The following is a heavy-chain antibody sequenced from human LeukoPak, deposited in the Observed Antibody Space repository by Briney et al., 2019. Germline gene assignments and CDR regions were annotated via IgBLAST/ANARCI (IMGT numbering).Heavy chain of an antibody. CDR3: ARGGAARPDY. D-gene: IGHD6-6*01. Sequence: PGGSLRLSCAASGFTFSNYGMDWVRQAPWKGLEWVSYISSSSSSIYYADSVKGRFTISRDNAKNSLFLQMNSLRAEDTAVYYCARGGAARPDYWGQGTLVTVSS. J-gene: IGHJ4*02. CDR1: GFTFSNYG. CDR2: ISSSSSSI. V-gene: IGHV3-48*01.